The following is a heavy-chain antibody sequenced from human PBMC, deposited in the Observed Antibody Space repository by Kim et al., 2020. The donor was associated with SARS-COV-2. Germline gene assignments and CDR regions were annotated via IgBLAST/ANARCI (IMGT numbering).Heavy chain of an antibody. CDR1: GYTFTSYA. J-gene: IGHJ5*02. D-gene: IGHD6-13*01. V-gene: IGHV7-4-1*01. Sequence: ASVKVSCKASGYTFTSYAMNWVRQAPGQGLEWIGGINTNTGNPTYAQGFTGRFVFSLDTSVSTAYLQICSLKAEDTAVYYCVRTLNTGIAGPFDPWGQGTLGTVSS. CDR3: VRTLNTGIAGPFDP. CDR2: INTNTGNP.